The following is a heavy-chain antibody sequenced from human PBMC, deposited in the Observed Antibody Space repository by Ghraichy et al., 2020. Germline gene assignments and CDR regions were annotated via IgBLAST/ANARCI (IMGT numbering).Heavy chain of an antibody. Sequence: GGSLRLSCAASGFTFSDYYMSWIRQAPGKGLEWVSYISSSGSTIYYADSVKGRFTISRDNAKNSLYLQMNSLRAEDTAMYYCARDHYYDSSGYMGYWGQGTLVTVSS. CDR3: ARDHYYDSSGYMGY. V-gene: IGHV3-11*01. J-gene: IGHJ4*02. CDR1: GFTFSDYY. D-gene: IGHD3-22*01. CDR2: ISSSGSTI.